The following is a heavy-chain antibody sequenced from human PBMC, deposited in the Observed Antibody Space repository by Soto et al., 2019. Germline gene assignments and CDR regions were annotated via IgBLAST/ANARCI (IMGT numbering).Heavy chain of an antibody. J-gene: IGHJ6*02. D-gene: IGHD2-15*01. Sequence: SVKVSCKASGGTFSSYAISWVRQAPGQGLEWMGGIIPIFGTANYAQKFQGRVTITADESTSTAYMELSSLRSEDTAVYYCGVVVVVVDANRYYGMDVWGQGTTVTVSS. CDR1: GGTFSSYA. V-gene: IGHV1-69*13. CDR2: IIPIFGTA. CDR3: GVVVVVVDANRYYGMDV.